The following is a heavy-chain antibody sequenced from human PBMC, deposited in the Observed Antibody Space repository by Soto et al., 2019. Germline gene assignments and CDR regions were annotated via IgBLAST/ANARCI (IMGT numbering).Heavy chain of an antibody. Sequence: GGSLRLSCAASGFTSSSYSMNWVRQAPGKGLEWVSSISSSSSYIYYADSVKGRFTISRDNAKNSLYLQMNSLRAEDTAVYYCASVPGYSSAWDYFDYWGQGTLVTVSS. CDR3: ASVPGYSSAWDYFDY. CDR2: ISSSSSYI. CDR1: GFTSSSYS. D-gene: IGHD6-19*01. J-gene: IGHJ4*02. V-gene: IGHV3-21*01.